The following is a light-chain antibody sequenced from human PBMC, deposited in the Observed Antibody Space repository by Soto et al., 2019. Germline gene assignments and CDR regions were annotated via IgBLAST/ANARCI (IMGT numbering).Light chain of an antibody. CDR3: SSYADGSTYV. Sequence: QSALTQPASVSGSPGQSITISCTGTSRDVGHYNYVSWYQQHPGKVPKLMIYEVDNRPSGISFRFSGSKSGNTASLTISGLQAEDEADYYCSSYADGSTYVFGPGTKVTVL. J-gene: IGLJ1*01. CDR2: EVD. V-gene: IGLV2-14*01. CDR1: SRDVGHYNY.